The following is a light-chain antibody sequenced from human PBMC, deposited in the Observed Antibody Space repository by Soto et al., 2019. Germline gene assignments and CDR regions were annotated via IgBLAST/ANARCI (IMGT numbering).Light chain of an antibody. J-gene: IGKJ1*01. Sequence: EIVMTQSPATLSVSPGERATLSCRASQSVSSNLAWYQQKPGQAPRLLIYAASTRATGIPARFSGSGAGTEFTLTIRSLQSEDFAFYSCQRYNNWLWTFGQVTQVEIK. V-gene: IGKV3-15*01. CDR2: AAS. CDR3: QRYNNWLWT. CDR1: QSVSSN.